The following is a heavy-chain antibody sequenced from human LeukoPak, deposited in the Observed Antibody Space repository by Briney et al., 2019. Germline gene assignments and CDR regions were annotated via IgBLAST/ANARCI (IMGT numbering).Heavy chain of an antibody. D-gene: IGHD6-6*01. CDR1: GGSISSGNYY. Sequence: PSETLSLTCTVSGGSISSGNYYWSWIRQPPGKGLEWIGYIHYSGSTYYNPSLKSRVTILVDTSKNQFSLKLSSVTAADTAVYYCARGRYSSSPVDYWGQGTLVTVSS. V-gene: IGHV4-30-4*08. J-gene: IGHJ4*02. CDR3: ARGRYSSSPVDY. CDR2: IHYSGST.